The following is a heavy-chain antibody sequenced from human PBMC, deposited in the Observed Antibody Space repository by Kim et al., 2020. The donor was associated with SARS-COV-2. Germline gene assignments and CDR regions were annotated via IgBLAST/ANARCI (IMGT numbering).Heavy chain of an antibody. D-gene: IGHD6-13*01. CDR2: FSAGFENA. CDR1: GYSFTSYT. J-gene: IGHJ4*02. V-gene: IGHV1-3*01. Sequence: ASVKVSCKASGYSFTSYTIHWVRQAPGQRFEWMGWFSAGFENAKYSQNFQGRVTITRDTSASTVSMELSSLRSEDTALYFCARGRGSNWSNLDYWGQG. CDR3: ARGRGSNWSNLDY.